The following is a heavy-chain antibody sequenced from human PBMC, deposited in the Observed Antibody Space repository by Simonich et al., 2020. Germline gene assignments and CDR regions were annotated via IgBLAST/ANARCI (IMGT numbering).Heavy chain of an antibody. J-gene: IGHJ4*02. CDR1: GGSISSYY. CDR2: IYYSGGT. CDR3: ARHDRWQQFYFDY. Sequence: QVQLQESGPGLVKPSETLSLTCTVSGGSISSYYWSWIRQPPGKGLEWIGYIYYSGGTNYNPPLKSRVTISVDTSKNQFSLKLSSVTAADTAVYYCARHDRWQQFYFDYWGQGTLVTVSS. V-gene: IGHV4-59*08.